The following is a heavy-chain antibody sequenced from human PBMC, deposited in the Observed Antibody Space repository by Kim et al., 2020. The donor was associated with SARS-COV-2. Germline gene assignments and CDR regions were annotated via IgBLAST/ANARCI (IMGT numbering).Heavy chain of an antibody. CDR1: GDSVSSNSAA. CDR2: TYYRSKWYN. J-gene: IGHJ6*02. CDR3: ARDSPRREGYYDFWSGYRYYYYGMDV. D-gene: IGHD3-3*01. Sequence: SQTLSLTCAISGDSVSSNSAAWNWIRQSPSRGLEWLGRTYYRSKWYNDYAVSVKSRITINPDTSKNQFSLQLNSVTPEDTAVYYCARDSPRREGYYDFWSGYRYYYYGMDVWGQGTTVTVSS. V-gene: IGHV6-1*01.